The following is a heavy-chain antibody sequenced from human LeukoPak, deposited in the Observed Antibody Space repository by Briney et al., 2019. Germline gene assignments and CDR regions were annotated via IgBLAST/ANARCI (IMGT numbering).Heavy chain of an antibody. V-gene: IGHV3-21*01. CDR2: ISSSSSYI. D-gene: IGHD6-13*01. CDR3: ARYIAAAGLSLDY. CDR1: GFTFSSYS. Sequence: GGSLTLSCAASGFTFSSYSMNWVRQAPGKGLEWVSSISSSSSYIYYADSVKRVFTISRDNAKNSMYLQMNSLRAEDTAVYYCARYIAAAGLSLDYWGHGTLVTVSS. J-gene: IGHJ4*01.